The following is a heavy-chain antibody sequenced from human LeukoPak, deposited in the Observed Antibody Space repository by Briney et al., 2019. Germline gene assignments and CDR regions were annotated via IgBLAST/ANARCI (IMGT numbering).Heavy chain of an antibody. D-gene: IGHD2-2*01. CDR1: GGSISSYY. CDR2: IYYSGGT. Sequence: PSETLSLTCTVPGGSISSYYWSWIRQPPRKGLEWSGDIYYSGGTNYNTSPKSRVTISVDTSTHQSSLTLSSVTAADTAVYYCATSGCTSTSCYQADYWGQGTLVTVSS. CDR3: ATSGCTSTSCYQADY. J-gene: IGHJ4*02. V-gene: IGHV4-59*08.